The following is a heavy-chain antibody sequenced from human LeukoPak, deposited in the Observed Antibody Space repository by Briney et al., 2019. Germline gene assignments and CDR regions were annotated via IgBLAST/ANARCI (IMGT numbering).Heavy chain of an antibody. CDR1: GFTFSTYG. CDR3: ARSDVDMAA. V-gene: IGHV3-30*03. D-gene: IGHD5-12*01. Sequence: AGGSLRLSCAASGFTFSTYGMHWVRQAPGKGLEWVAVISNDGSNKLYGDSVKGRFTISRDNSKNTLYLQMNSLRAEDPAVYYCARSDVDMAAWGQGTLVTVSS. J-gene: IGHJ5*02. CDR2: ISNDGSNK.